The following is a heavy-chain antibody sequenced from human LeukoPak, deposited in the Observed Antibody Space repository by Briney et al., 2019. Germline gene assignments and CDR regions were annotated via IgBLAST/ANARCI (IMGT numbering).Heavy chain of an antibody. CDR1: GGSISSSTYY. Sequence: SETLSLTCTVSGGSISSSTYYWAWIRQSPGKGLELIGGIYYSGTTYYNPSLKSRVSISVNASKNQFSLNLISVTAADTAVYYCARPVRKRGYYYMDVWGKGTTVTVSS. V-gene: IGHV4-39*07. J-gene: IGHJ6*03. CDR2: IYYSGTT. D-gene: IGHD3-10*01. CDR3: ARPVRKRGYYYMDV.